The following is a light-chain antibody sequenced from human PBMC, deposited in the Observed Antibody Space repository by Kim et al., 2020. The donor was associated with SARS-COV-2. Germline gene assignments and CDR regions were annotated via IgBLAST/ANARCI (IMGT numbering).Light chain of an antibody. V-gene: IGKV4-1*01. CDR1: QNVVYSANNKNY. CDR3: QQYNTFPRT. J-gene: IGKJ1*01. CDR2: WAS. Sequence: DIVMTQSPDSLAVSLGARATINCKSSQNVVYSANNKNYLPWYQQKPGQPPRLLIYWASTRESGVPDRFSGSGSGTEFTLTISSLQAEDVAFYYSQQYNTFPRTFGQGTKVDIK.